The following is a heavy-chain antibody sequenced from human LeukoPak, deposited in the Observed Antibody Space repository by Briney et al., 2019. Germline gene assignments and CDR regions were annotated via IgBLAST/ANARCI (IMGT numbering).Heavy chain of an antibody. CDR1: GFTFSSYA. V-gene: IGHV3-23*01. Sequence: PGRSLRLSCAASGFTFSSYAMSWVRQAPGKGLEWVSAISGSGGSTYYADSVKGRFTISRDNSKNTLYLQMNSPRAEDTAVYYCAKWASGWYTSLFDYWGQGTLVTVSS. D-gene: IGHD6-19*01. CDR3: AKWASGWYTSLFDY. J-gene: IGHJ4*02. CDR2: ISGSGGST.